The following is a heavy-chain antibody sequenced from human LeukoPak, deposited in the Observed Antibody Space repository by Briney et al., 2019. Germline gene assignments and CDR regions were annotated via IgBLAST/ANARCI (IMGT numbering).Heavy chain of an antibody. Sequence: SETPSLTRTVSVYSLGSGYSWGWIRQPPGEGRGWSGSSYRSGSTYYNPSLKSRVTISVDTSKNQFSLKLSSVTAADTAVYYCARGEIAARPMLDYWGQGALVTVSS. CDR1: VYSLGSGYS. V-gene: IGHV4-38-2*02. J-gene: IGHJ4*02. D-gene: IGHD6-6*01. CDR3: ARGEIAARPMLDY. CDR2: SYRSGST.